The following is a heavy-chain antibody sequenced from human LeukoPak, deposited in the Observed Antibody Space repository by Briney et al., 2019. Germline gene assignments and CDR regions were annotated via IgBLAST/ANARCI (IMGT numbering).Heavy chain of an antibody. Sequence: GGSLRLSCAASGFTFSDYWMHWVRQVPGKGLVWVSRIKGDGSETNYADSVKGRFTISRDNAKNSLYLQMNSLRAEDTAVYYCASDASLYSGSSGFDYWGQGTLVTVSS. J-gene: IGHJ4*02. CDR3: ASDASLYSGSSGFDY. D-gene: IGHD1-26*01. V-gene: IGHV3-74*01. CDR2: IKGDGSET. CDR1: GFTFSDYW.